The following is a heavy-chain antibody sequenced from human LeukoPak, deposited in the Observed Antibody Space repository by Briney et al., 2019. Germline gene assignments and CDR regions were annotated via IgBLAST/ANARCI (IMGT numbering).Heavy chain of an antibody. CDR1: GGSISSGDYY. V-gene: IGHV4-30-4*08. CDR2: IYYGGST. CDR3: ARSRFGVAKSGMDV. J-gene: IGHJ6*04. Sequence: PSETLSLTCTVSGGSISSGDYYWSWIRQPPGKGLEWIGYIYYGGSTYYNPSLKSRVTISVDTSKNQFSLKLSSVTAADTAVYYCARSRFGVAKSGMDVWGKGTTVTVSS. D-gene: IGHD3-3*01.